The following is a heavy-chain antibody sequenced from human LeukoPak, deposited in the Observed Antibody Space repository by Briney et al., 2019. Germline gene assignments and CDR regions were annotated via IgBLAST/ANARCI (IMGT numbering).Heavy chain of an antibody. V-gene: IGHV1-69*10. CDR1: GYTFTSYG. CDR3: AAIPVFAVVLHQEPV. CDR2: FIPILGTA. Sequence: SVKVSCKASGYTFTSYGISWVRQAPGQGLEWMGVFIPILGTANSTQKFHDRLTITADISTNTAYMELSSLRSEDTAVYFCAAIPVFAVVLHQEPVWGKGTTVTVSS. J-gene: IGHJ6*04. D-gene: IGHD3-3*01.